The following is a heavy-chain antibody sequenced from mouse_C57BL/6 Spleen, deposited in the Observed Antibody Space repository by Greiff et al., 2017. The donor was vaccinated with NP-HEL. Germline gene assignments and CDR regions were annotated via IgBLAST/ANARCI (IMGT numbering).Heavy chain of an antibody. CDR3: ASNYGSNYAMDY. V-gene: IGHV1-80*01. CDR1: GYAFSSYW. Sequence: VQLQQSGAELVKPGASVKISCKASGYAFSSYWMNWVKQRPGKGLEWIGQIYPGDGDTNYNGKFKGKATLTADKSSSTAYMQLSSLTSEDSAVYFCASNYGSNYAMDYWGQGTSVTVSS. D-gene: IGHD1-1*01. CDR2: IYPGDGDT. J-gene: IGHJ4*01.